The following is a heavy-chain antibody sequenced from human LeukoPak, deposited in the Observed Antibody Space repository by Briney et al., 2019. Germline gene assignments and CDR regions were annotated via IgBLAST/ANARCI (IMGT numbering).Heavy chain of an antibody. CDR2: ISWNSGSI. CDR1: GFTFDDYA. J-gene: IGHJ4*02. CDR3: ARERGQQLVYYFDY. V-gene: IGHV3-9*03. Sequence: PGRSLRLSCAASGFTFDDYAMHWVRQAPGKGLEWVSGISWNSGSIGYADSVKGRFTISRDNSKNTLYLQMGSLRAEDMAVYYCARERGQQLVYYFDYWGQGTLVTVSS. D-gene: IGHD6-13*01.